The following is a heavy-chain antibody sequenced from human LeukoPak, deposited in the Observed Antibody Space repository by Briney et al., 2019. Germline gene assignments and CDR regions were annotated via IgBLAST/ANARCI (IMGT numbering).Heavy chain of an antibody. CDR2: ISYDGSNE. D-gene: IGHD2-2*01. J-gene: IGHJ4*02. V-gene: IGHV3-30*18. Sequence: GGSLRLSCAASGFTFSSYGMHWVRQAPGKGLEWVAVISYDGSNEYYADSVKGRFTISRDNSKNTLYLQMNSLRAEDTAVYYCAKDSAIQLLIDYWGQGTLVTVSS. CDR3: AKDSAIQLLIDY. CDR1: GFTFSSYG.